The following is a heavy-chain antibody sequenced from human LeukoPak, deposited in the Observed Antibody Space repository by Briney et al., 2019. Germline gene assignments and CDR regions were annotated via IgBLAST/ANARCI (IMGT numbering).Heavy chain of an antibody. V-gene: IGHV4-59*01. J-gene: IGHJ3*02. CDR1: GGSISNYY. D-gene: IGHD3-22*01. CDR3: ASLTTAEAFDI. CDR2: IYYTGNT. Sequence: SETLSLTCTVSGGSISNYYWNWIRQPPGKGLEWIGYIYYTGNTNYNPSLKSRVTISVDTSKDQFSLKLSSVTAADTAVYYCASLTTAEAFDIWGQGTMVTVSS.